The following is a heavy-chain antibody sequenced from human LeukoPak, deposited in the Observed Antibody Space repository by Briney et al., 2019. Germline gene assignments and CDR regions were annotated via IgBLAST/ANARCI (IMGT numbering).Heavy chain of an antibody. D-gene: IGHD6-19*01. J-gene: IGHJ3*02. CDR1: GFTFSTYN. Sequence: GGSLRLSCAASGFTFSTYNMNWVRQAPGKGLEWVSSISSSSSYIYYADSVKGRFTISRDNAKNSLYLQMNSLRAEDTAVYYCAREGYSSPGDAFDIWGQGTMVTVSS. V-gene: IGHV3-21*01. CDR2: ISSSSSYI. CDR3: AREGYSSPGDAFDI.